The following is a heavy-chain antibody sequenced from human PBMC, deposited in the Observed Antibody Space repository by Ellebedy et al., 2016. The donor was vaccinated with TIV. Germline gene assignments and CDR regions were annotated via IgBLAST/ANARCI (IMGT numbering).Heavy chain of an antibody. J-gene: IGHJ3*02. CDR2: ISSSSSTI. Sequence: GESLKISCAASGFTFSSYSMNWVRQAPGKGLEWVSYISSSSSTIYYADSVKGRFTISRDNAKNSLYLQMNSLRAEDTAVYYCARLEIGRYFRLGAFDIWGQGTMVTVSS. V-gene: IGHV3-48*04. D-gene: IGHD3-9*01. CDR3: ARLEIGRYFRLGAFDI. CDR1: GFTFSSYS.